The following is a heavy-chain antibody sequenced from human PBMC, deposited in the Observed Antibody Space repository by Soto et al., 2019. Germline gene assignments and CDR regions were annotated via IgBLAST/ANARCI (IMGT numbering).Heavy chain of an antibody. CDR2: IYYPGST. V-gene: IGHV4-61*01. CDR1: DDSINSDKYY. Sequence: PSETLSLTCSVSDDSINSDKYYWGWIRQPPGKGLEWIGYIYYPGSTNYNPSLKSRVTISVDTSKNQFSLNLTSLTAADTAIYYCARSNWYSEYWGQGTLVTVSS. J-gene: IGHJ4*02. CDR3: ARSNWYSEY. D-gene: IGHD7-27*01.